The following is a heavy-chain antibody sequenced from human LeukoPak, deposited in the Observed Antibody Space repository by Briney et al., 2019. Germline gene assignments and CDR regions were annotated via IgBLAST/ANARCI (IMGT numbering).Heavy chain of an antibody. CDR2: TIPMFGTA. J-gene: IGHJ4*02. CDR1: GATFSSYA. Sequence: ASVKVSCKAFGATFSSYAISWVRQAPGQGLEWMGGTIPMFGTAIYAQKFQGRVTITADESTSTAYMELSGLRSEDMAVYYCARAVRYSSGPLTDLLPYSFDYWGQGTLVTVSS. CDR3: ARAVRYSSGPLTDLLPYSFDY. D-gene: IGHD6-19*01. V-gene: IGHV1-69*13.